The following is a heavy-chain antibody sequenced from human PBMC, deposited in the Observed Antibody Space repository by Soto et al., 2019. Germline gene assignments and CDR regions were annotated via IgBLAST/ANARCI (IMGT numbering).Heavy chain of an antibody. CDR2: IIPIFHTA. D-gene: IGHD2-8*01. V-gene: IGHV1-69*01. CDR1: GDTFNSYA. Sequence: QVQLVQSGAEVKKPGSSVKVSCKASGDTFNSYAFSWVRQAPGQGLEWMGGIIPIFHTAKYAQKFQGRVTVTTEVSTSTVYMELSGLRSDDTAVYYCARGPTMVSHNWYFDLWGHGTLVTVSS. J-gene: IGHJ2*01. CDR3: ARGPTMVSHNWYFDL.